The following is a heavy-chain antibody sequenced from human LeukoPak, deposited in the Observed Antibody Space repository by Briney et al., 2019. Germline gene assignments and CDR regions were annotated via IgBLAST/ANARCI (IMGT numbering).Heavy chain of an antibody. CDR2: ISYDGTNK. Sequence: GGSLRLSCAASGFTFSGYAIHWVRQAPGKGLEWVAVISYDGTNKFYADSVQGRFTISRDNSKNTLYLQMNSLRAEDTAVYYCARVDSSGWYFFDYWGQGTLVTVSS. D-gene: IGHD6-19*01. J-gene: IGHJ4*02. CDR1: GFTFSGYA. CDR3: ARVDSSGWYFFDY. V-gene: IGHV3-30*14.